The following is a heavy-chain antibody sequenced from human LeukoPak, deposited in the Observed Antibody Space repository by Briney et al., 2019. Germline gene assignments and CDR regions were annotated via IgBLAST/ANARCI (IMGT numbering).Heavy chain of an antibody. V-gene: IGHV4-59*08. CDR2: IYYSATT. CDR1: GGSISSYY. D-gene: IGHD4-23*01. CDR3: ARQDYGGNSSDSFDI. Sequence: PETPSLTCTVSGGSISSYYWSWIREPPGKGLEWIGYIYYSATTNYNPSPKSRVTISVDTSKNQFSRKRSSVTAADTAVYYCARQDYGGNSSDSFDIWGQGTMVTVSS. J-gene: IGHJ3*02.